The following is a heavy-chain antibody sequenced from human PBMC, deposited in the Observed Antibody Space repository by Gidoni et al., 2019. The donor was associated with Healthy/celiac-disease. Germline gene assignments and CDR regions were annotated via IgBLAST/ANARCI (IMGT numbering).Heavy chain of an antibody. J-gene: IGHJ4*02. CDR2: INPRGST. V-gene: IGHV4-34*01. D-gene: IGHD3-10*01. CDR3: ARDLGADGSGRHYFDY. CDR1: GGSFSCYY. Sequence: QVQLQQWGAGLLKPSETLSLTCAVHGGSFSCYYGSWIRQPPGKGLEWIGEINPRGSTNYNPSRKRQVTISVDTSKNQFSLKLSSVTAADTAVYYCARDLGADGSGRHYFDYWGQGTLVTVSS.